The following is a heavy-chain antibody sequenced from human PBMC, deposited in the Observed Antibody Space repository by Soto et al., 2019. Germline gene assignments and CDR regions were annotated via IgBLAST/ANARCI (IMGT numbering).Heavy chain of an antibody. CDR2: IYYSGNT. V-gene: IGHV4-59*01. CDR1: GGSISSYY. CDR3: ARGDSSGWPWDFDY. J-gene: IGHJ4*02. Sequence: QVQLQESGPGLVKPSETLSLTCIVSGGSISSYYWSWIRQPPGKGLEWIGYIYYSGNTNYNPSLKSRVTISVDTSKNQLSLKLSSVTAADTAVYYCARGDSSGWPWDFDYWGQGTLVTVSS. D-gene: IGHD6-19*01.